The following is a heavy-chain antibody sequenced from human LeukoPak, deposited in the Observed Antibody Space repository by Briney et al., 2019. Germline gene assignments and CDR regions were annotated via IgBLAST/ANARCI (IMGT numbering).Heavy chain of an antibody. V-gene: IGHV4-39*07. CDR3: ATLYYYDTDY. CDR1: GGSISSSSYY. Sequence: PSETLSLTCSVSGGSISSSSYYWGWIRQPPGKGLEWIGSIYYSGTTYYNPSLESRVTMSVDTSKNQFSLRLSSVAAADTAVYYCATLYYYDTDYWGQGIPVTVSS. CDR2: IYYSGTT. D-gene: IGHD3-22*01. J-gene: IGHJ4*02.